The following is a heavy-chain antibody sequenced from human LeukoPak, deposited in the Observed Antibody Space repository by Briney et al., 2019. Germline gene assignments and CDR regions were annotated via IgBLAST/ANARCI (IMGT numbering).Heavy chain of an antibody. Sequence: SETLSLTCAVYGGSFSGYYWGWIRQPPGKGLEWIGEINHSGSTNYNPSLKSRVTISVDTSKNQFSLKLSSVTAADTAVYYCARVRSSVGGYVRYYFDYWGQGTLVTVSS. J-gene: IGHJ4*02. CDR1: GGSFSGYY. V-gene: IGHV4-34*01. CDR2: INHSGST. D-gene: IGHD3-22*01. CDR3: ARVRSSVGGYVRYYFDY.